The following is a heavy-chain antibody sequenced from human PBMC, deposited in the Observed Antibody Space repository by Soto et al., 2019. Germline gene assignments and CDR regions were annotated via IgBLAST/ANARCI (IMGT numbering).Heavy chain of an antibody. Sequence: SETLSLTCTVSGGSISSYYRSLIRQPAGKGLEWIGRIYTSGSTTYNPSLQSRVTMSVDTSKNQFSLKLSSVTAAETAVYYCARDRSIAAAGTHWLDPWGEGTLVTVS. V-gene: IGHV4-4*07. D-gene: IGHD6-13*01. CDR3: ARDRSIAAAGTHWLDP. J-gene: IGHJ5*02. CDR1: GGSISSYY. CDR2: IYTSGST.